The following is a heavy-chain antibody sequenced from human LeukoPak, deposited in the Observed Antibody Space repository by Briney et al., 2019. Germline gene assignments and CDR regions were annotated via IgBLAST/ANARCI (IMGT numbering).Heavy chain of an antibody. D-gene: IGHD6-13*01. CDR2: MSWNGGDT. J-gene: IGHJ4*02. V-gene: IGHV3-43*01. CDR3: ARGVPGSSSWDYFDY. Sequence: GGSLRLSCAAPGFTFDDYVMHWVRQAPGKGLDWVSLMSWNGGDTDYADSVKGRLTISRDNNKNFLYLQMNSLRSEDTALYYCARGVPGSSSWDYFDYWGQGTLVTVSS. CDR1: GFTFDDYV.